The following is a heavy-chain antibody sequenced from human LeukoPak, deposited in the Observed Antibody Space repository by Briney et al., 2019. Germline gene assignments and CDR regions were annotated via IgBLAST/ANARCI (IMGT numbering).Heavy chain of an antibody. V-gene: IGHV3-30*03. CDR1: GFTFCSSV. CDR2: ISYEGSNI. D-gene: IGHD3-10*01. Sequence: PGGSLRLSCAASGFTFCSSVMHRVREAPGKGLEWVGVISYEGSNIYYADSVKGRFTITRDNSKNTLYLQTNSLRAYDTAVYYCAREHYYGSDLAGMDVWGQGTMVTVSS. CDR3: AREHYYGSDLAGMDV. J-gene: IGHJ6*02.